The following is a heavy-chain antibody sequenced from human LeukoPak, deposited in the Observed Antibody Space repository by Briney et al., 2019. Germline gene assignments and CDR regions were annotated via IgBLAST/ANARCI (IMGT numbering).Heavy chain of an antibody. CDR2: INPNSGVT. CDR1: GYTFSYYY. J-gene: IGHJ4*02. Sequence: EASVKVSCKTSGYTFSYYYMHWVRQAPGQGLEWMGWINPNSGVTIYAQRFQGRVTLTRDTSISTAYMELKSLRSDDTAVYYCARDLNDYCATTNCFTATDVDTTVVDNWGQGTLVTVSS. V-gene: IGHV1-2*02. D-gene: IGHD5-18*01. CDR3: ARDLNDYCATTNCFTATDVDTTVVDN.